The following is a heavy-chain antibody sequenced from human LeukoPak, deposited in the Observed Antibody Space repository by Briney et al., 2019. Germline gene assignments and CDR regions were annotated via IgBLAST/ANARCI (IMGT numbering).Heavy chain of an antibody. Sequence: SETLSLTCGVSGGSISNTNWWSWVRQAPGQGLEWIGEISLTGLTHYNPSLESRVTVSLDKSKNQLSLNLTSVTAADTAVYYCSRENGAFSPFGYWGQGTLVTVSS. J-gene: IGHJ4*02. CDR2: ISLTGLT. CDR1: GGSISNTNW. D-gene: IGHD2-8*01. CDR3: SRENGAFSPFGY. V-gene: IGHV4-4*02.